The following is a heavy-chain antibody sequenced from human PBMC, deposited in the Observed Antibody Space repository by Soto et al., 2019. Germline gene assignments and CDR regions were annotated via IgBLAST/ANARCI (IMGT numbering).Heavy chain of an antibody. CDR2: ISSSGSTT. J-gene: IGHJ4*02. V-gene: IGHV3-11*01. CDR1: GFTFNDYY. D-gene: IGHD5-12*01. Sequence: GGSLRLSCAASGFTFNDYYMTWIRQAPGKGLEWLSYISSSGSTTYYADSVKGRFTISRANAKNSLYLQMNSLRAEDTAVYYCVRGRRDGYNWLKYYLDYWGQGALVTVSS. CDR3: VRGRRDGYNWLKYYLDY.